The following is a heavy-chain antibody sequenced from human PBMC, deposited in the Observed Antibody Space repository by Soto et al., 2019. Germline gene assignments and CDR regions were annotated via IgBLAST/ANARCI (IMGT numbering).Heavy chain of an antibody. CDR3: HGYGY. V-gene: IGHV3-53*01. CDR2: IYTGGTT. Sequence: EVPLVESGGGLIQPGGSLRLSCVVSGLTVSSSNYMSWVRQAPGKGLEWVSVIYTGGTTYYADSVKGRFTISRDNSKNTLYLQMNSLRSEDTAVYYCHGYGYWGQGTLVTVSS. CDR1: GLTVSSSNY. J-gene: IGHJ4*02. D-gene: IGHD5-18*01.